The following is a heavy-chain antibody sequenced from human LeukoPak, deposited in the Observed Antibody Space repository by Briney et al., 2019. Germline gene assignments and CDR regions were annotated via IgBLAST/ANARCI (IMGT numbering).Heavy chain of an antibody. V-gene: IGHV1-2*02. CDR1: GCTFTAYY. CDR3: VRDGVAAPEEFDY. Sequence: ASVKVSCKASGCTFTAYYMHWVRQAPGQGLEWMGWIADSGATNYVQKFQGRVTVTRDTSISTAYTELSRLRSDDTAVYYCVRDGVAAPEEFDYWGQGALVTVSS. CDR2: IADSGAT. J-gene: IGHJ4*02. D-gene: IGHD2-15*01.